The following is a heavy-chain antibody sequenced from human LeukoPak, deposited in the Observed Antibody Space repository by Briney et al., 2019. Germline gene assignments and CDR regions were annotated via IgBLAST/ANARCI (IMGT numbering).Heavy chain of an antibody. V-gene: IGHV1-69*13. Sequence: AASVRVSCKASGGTFSSYAISWVRQAPGQGLEWMGGIIPIFGTANYAQKFQGRVMITADESTSTAYMELSSLRSEDTAVYYCARDKGSGSYNWFDPWGQGTLVTVSS. D-gene: IGHD3-10*01. J-gene: IGHJ5*02. CDR2: IIPIFGTA. CDR3: ARDKGSGSYNWFDP. CDR1: GGTFSSYA.